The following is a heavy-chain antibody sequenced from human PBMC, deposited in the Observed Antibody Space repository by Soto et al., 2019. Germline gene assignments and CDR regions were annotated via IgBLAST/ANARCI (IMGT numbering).Heavy chain of an antibody. CDR2: KYHRGST. J-gene: IGHJ4*02. CDR3: ARGLYTCATFDY. Sequence: QVQLQESGPGLVNPSATLSLTCAVSGDSISRSNWWSWVRHPPVRGMAGIGEKYHRGSTNYNPSLKSRVTISVDKSNNNFSLKLTSVTAADTAMYYCARGLYTCATFDYWGQGTLVYVSS. V-gene: IGHV4-4*02. CDR1: GDSISRSNW. D-gene: IGHD4-4*01.